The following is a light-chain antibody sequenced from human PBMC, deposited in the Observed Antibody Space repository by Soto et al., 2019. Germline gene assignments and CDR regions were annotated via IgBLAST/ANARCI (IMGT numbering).Light chain of an antibody. CDR1: SSNIGDNY. V-gene: IGLV1-47*02. Sequence: QSVLTQPPSASGTPGQRVTISCSGSSSNIGDNYVYWYQHLPGTAPKLLIFSNDQRPSGVPDRFSGSKSGTSASLAISGLRSEDEADYYCASWDDSLSGHWVFGGGTKLTVL. CDR2: SND. J-gene: IGLJ3*02. CDR3: ASWDDSLSGHWV.